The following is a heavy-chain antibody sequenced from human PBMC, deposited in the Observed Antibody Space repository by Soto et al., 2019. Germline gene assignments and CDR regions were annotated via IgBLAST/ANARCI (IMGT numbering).Heavy chain of an antibody. V-gene: IGHV4-39*01. J-gene: IGHJ4*02. CDR1: GGSISTISYY. CDR2: IYYSGSA. Sequence: SETLSLTCTVSGGSISTISYYWGWIRQTPGKGLQWIGNIYYSGSAYYDPSRKSRVTISVDTSKNQFSQNLSSVTGADTATYYCASRTYASGTYYNFNNWGLGTLVTVSS. D-gene: IGHD3-10*01. CDR3: ASRTYASGTYYNFNN.